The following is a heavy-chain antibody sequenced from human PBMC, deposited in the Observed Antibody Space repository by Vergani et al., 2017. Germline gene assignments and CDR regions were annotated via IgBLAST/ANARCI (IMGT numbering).Heavy chain of an antibody. CDR1: GYSFTNYW. J-gene: IGHJ4*02. CDR2: IHPADSDT. V-gene: IGHV5-51*01. D-gene: IGHD3-22*01. Sequence: EVQLVQSGAEVKKPGESLKISCQISGYSFTNYWIGWVRQMPGKGLDWMGIIHPADSDTRYSPSFQGQFTISVDKSISTAYLQRSSLRASASAMYYCARLYGRDSSGSKYFDYWGQGTLVTVSS. CDR3: ARLYGRDSSGSKYFDY.